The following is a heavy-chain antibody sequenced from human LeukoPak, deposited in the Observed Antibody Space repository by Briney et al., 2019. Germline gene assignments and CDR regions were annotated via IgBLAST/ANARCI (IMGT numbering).Heavy chain of an antibody. Sequence: GRSLRLSCAASGLTFDDCAMHWVRQAPGKGLEWVSGISWNSGSIGYADSVKGRFTISRDNAKNSLYLQMNSLRAEDTALYYCAKDVSYDSSGYYVNWGQGTLVTVSS. CDR2: ISWNSGSI. V-gene: IGHV3-9*01. J-gene: IGHJ4*02. CDR3: AKDVSYDSSGYYVN. CDR1: GLTFDDCA. D-gene: IGHD3-22*01.